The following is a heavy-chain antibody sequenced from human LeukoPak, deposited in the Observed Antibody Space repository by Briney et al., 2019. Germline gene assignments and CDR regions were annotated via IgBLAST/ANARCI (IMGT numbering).Heavy chain of an antibody. CDR1: GFTVTSNY. V-gene: IGHV3-53*01. CDR3: ARATSYFDY. CDR2: IYSGGST. J-gene: IGHJ4*02. Sequence: PGGSLRLSXAASGFTVTSNYMNWVRQDPGEGLEWVSVIYSGGSTYYADSVKGRFTISRDNSKNTLYLQMNSLRAEDTAVYYCARATSYFDYWGQGTLVTVSS.